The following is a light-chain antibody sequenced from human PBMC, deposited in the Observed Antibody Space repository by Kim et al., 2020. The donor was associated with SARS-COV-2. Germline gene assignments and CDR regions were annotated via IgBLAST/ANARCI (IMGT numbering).Light chain of an antibody. CDR2: DAS. CDR1: QDISNY. V-gene: IGKV1-33*01. Sequence: DIQMTQSPSSLSASVGDRVTITCQASQDISNYLNWYQQKPGKAPKLLIYDASNLETGVPSRFSGSGSGTDFTFTISSLQPEDFATYYCQQYDDFPLGFGGGTKVGIK. J-gene: IGKJ4*01. CDR3: QQYDDFPLG.